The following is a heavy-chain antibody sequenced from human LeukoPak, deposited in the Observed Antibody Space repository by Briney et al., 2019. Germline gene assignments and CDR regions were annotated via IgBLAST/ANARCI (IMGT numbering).Heavy chain of an antibody. CDR1: GYTFSSYG. CDR3: ARDRYYDTSGNYFDS. J-gene: IGHJ4*02. V-gene: IGHV1-18*01. CDR2: ISGYNGNT. Sequence: GASVKVSCKASGYTFSSYGFSWVRQAPGQGLEWMGRISGYNGNTNYAQNHQGRVTMTTDTSTTTAYMELRSLRSDDTAVYYCARDRYYDTSGNYFDSWGQGTLVTVSS. D-gene: IGHD3-22*01.